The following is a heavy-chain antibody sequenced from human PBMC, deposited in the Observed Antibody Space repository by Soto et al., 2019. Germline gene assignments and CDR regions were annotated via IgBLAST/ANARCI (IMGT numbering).Heavy chain of an antibody. Sequence: ASSYAAYYAFSSEYYWIRRLKPGERLQGLGWISAYNGNTNYAQKLQGRVTMTTDTSTSTAYMELRSLRSDDTAVYYCAREGGIAVAGTLTRYYYYMDVWGKGTTVTVSS. J-gene: IGHJ6*03. CDR2: ISAYNGNT. V-gene: IGHV1-18*01. CDR3: AREGGIAVAGTLTRYYYYMDV. D-gene: IGHD6-19*01. CDR1: YYAFSSEY.